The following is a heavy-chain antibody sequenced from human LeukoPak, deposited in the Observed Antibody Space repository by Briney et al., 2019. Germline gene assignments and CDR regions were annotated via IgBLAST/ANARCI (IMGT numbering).Heavy chain of an antibody. CDR3: ARGLVFWGFYYYYMDV. Sequence: GGSLRLSCAASGFTFSSYWMSWVRQAQGKGLEWVADIKQDGSEKYYVDSVKGRFTISRYNAKNSLYLQMNSLRAEDTAVYYCARGLVFWGFYYYYMDVWGKGTTVTVSS. CDR1: GFTFSSYW. D-gene: IGHD3-16*01. V-gene: IGHV3-7*01. J-gene: IGHJ6*03. CDR2: IKQDGSEK.